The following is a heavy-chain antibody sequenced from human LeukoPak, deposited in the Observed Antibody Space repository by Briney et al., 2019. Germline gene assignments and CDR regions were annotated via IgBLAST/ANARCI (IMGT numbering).Heavy chain of an antibody. V-gene: IGHV3-53*01. CDR1: GFTVSSNY. CDR2: IYSGGST. J-gene: IGHJ6*02. CDR3: ARDSPKYGMDV. Sequence: GGSLRLSCAASGFTVSSNYMSWVRQAPGKGLEWVSVIYSGGSTYYADSVKGRFTISRDNSKDMLYLQMNSPRAEDTAVYYCARDSPKYGMDVWGQGTTVTVSS.